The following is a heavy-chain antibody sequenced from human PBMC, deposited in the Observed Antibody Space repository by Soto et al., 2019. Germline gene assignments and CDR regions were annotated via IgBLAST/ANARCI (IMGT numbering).Heavy chain of an antibody. Sequence: PGGSLRLSCAASGFTFDDYAMHWVRQVPGKCLGWVSGINWNSGSIGYGDSVKGRFAISRDNAKNSLHLQMNSLSAEDTAFYYCVKDESINWYSGHFRHWGQGXLGTV. CDR2: INWNSGSI. J-gene: IGHJ1*01. CDR3: VKDESINWYSGHFRH. CDR1: GFTFDDYA. V-gene: IGHV3-9*01. D-gene: IGHD6-13*01.